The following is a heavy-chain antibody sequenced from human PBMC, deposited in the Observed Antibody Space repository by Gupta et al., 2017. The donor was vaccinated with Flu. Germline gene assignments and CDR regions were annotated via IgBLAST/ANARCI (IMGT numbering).Heavy chain of an antibody. CDR3: ARAGESYPYYFDY. D-gene: IGHD1-26*01. Sequence: EVQLVESGGGLVQPGGSLRLSCAASGFTVSSNYMSWVRQAPGKGLEWVSVIYSGGSTYYADSVKGRFTISRDNSKNTLYLQMNSLRAEDTAVYYCARAGESYPYYFDYWGQGTLVTVSS. J-gene: IGHJ4*02. CDR1: GFTVSSNY. V-gene: IGHV3-66*02. CDR2: IYSGGST.